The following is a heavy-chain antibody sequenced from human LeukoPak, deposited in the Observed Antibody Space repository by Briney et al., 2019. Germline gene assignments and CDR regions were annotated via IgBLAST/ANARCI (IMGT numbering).Heavy chain of an antibody. D-gene: IGHD6-19*01. CDR2: ISGSGGST. CDR1: GGSISSSSYY. CDR3: AKDGLYGIAVAGTFDY. Sequence: PSETLSLTCTVSGGSISSSSYYWGWIRQPPGKGLEWVSAISGSGGSTYYADSVKGRFTISRDNSKNTLYLQMNSLRAEDTAVYYCAKDGLYGIAVAGTFDYWGQGTLVTVSS. J-gene: IGHJ4*02. V-gene: IGHV3-23*01.